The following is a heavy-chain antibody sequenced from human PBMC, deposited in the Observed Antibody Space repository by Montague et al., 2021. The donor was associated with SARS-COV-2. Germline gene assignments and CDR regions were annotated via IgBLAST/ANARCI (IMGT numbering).Heavy chain of an antibody. J-gene: IGHJ4*02. D-gene: IGHD1-26*01. V-gene: IGHV3-30*04. CDR3: ARESGSFHDGGYFDY. Sequence: SLRLSCAASGFYFSYAMHWVRQAPSKGLEWVALISNDGSNKHYADSVKGRFTISRDNSKSTLYLQVNSLRAEDTAVYYCARESGSFHDGGYFDYWGQGSLVTVSS. CDR1: GFYFSYA. CDR2: ISNDGSNK.